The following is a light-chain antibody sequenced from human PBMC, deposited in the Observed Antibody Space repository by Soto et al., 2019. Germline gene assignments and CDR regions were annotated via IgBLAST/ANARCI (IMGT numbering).Light chain of an antibody. Sequence: EIVMTQSPVTLSLSPGERATLSCRAGESVSSNLAWYQQKPGQAPRLLIYGASSRATGIPARFSGRGSGTEFTLTISSLQSEDFAVYYCQQYTNWPPNTFGQGTRLEIK. CDR2: GAS. CDR3: QQYTNWPPNT. V-gene: IGKV3D-15*01. CDR1: ESVSSN. J-gene: IGKJ5*01.